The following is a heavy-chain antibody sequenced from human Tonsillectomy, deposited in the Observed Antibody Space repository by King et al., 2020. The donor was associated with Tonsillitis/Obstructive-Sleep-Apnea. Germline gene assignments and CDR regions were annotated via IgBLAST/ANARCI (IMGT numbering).Heavy chain of an antibody. D-gene: IGHD5-12*01. V-gene: IGHV3-30*04. CDR2: ISYDGSSK. J-gene: IGHJ4*02. CDR3: ARDQYMVATSHHYFDF. CDR1: GCTFSSYA. Sequence: VQLVESGGGVVQPGRSLRLSCAASGCTFSSYAMHWVRQPPGKGLEWVAVISYDGSSKYYADSVKGRVTISRDNSKNTLYLQMTSLRAEDTALYYCARDQYMVATSHHYFDFWGQGTLVTVSS.